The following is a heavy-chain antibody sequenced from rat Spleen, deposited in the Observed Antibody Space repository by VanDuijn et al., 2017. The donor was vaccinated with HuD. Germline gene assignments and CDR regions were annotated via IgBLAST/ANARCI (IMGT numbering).Heavy chain of an antibody. V-gene: IGHV5S23*01. J-gene: IGHJ2*01. D-gene: IGHD1-12*02. Sequence: EVQLVESGGGLLQPGRSLKLSCLASGFNFDYYDMAWVRQAPTKGLEWVESFSPSGATTNYRDPVKGRFTLSRDNARGTLYLQMESLRSEDTATDSGTTVGMDLGLGVMVTVA. CDR2: FSPSGATT. CDR1: GFNFDYYD. CDR3: TTVGMD.